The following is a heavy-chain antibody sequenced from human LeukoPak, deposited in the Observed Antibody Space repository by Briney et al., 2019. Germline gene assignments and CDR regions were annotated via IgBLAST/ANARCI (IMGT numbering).Heavy chain of an antibody. D-gene: IGHD6-13*01. CDR2: IYYSGST. CDR1: GGSISSYY. J-gene: IGHJ3*02. CDR3: ARGAAAAGTSDAFDI. V-gene: IGHV4-59*01. Sequence: SETLSLTCTVSGGSISSYYWSWIRQPPGKGLEWIGYIYYSGSTNYNPSLKSRVTISVDTSKNQFSLKLSPVTAADTAVYYCARGAAAAGTSDAFDIWGQGTMVTVSS.